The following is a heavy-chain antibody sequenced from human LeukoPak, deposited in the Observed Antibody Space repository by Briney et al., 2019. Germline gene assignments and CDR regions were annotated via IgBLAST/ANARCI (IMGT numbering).Heavy chain of an antibody. CDR2: ISYDGNNR. CDR3: AKDQDIAAADYYFDY. Sequence: GGSLRLSCAASGFTFSSYGMHWVRQAPGKGLEWVAVISYDGNNRYSADSVKGRFTISRDNSKNTLYLQMNSLRAEDTAVYYCAKDQDIAAADYYFDYWGQGTLVTVSS. D-gene: IGHD6-13*01. CDR1: GFTFSSYG. V-gene: IGHV3-30*18. J-gene: IGHJ4*02.